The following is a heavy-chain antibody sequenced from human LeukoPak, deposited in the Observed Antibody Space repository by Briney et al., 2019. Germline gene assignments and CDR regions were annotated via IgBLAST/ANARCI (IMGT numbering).Heavy chain of an antibody. Sequence: GSLRLSCAASGFTFSSYWMSWVRQAPGKGLEWVANIKQDGSEKYYVDSVKGRFTISRDNAKNSLYLQMNSLRADETAVYFCARFIASPGPDAFDIWGQGTMVTVSS. J-gene: IGHJ3*02. CDR1: GFTFSSYW. CDR3: ARFIASPGPDAFDI. D-gene: IGHD6-13*01. CDR2: IKQDGSEK. V-gene: IGHV3-7*01.